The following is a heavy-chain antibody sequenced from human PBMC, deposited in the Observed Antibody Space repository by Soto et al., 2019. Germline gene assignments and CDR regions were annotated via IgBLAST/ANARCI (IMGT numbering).Heavy chain of an antibody. CDR1: GDSVSTSTAT. CDR3: ARVIDNSWLDS. V-gene: IGHV6-1*01. J-gene: IGHJ5*01. CDR2: TYYRSKWYY. Sequence: SQTLSLTCAISGDSVSTSTATWDWIRQSPSRGLEWLGRTYYRSKWYYDYALSVQGRITINADTYNNQLSLQLNSVTPDDTAVYVCARVIDNSWLDSWGQGTLVTVS.